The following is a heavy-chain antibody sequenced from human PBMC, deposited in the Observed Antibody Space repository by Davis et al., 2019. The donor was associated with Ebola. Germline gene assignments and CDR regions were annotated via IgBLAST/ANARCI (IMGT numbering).Heavy chain of an antibody. V-gene: IGHV3-48*04. CDR2: ISSSGSTI. Sequence: PGGSLRLSCAAFGFTFSSYAMSWVRQAPGKGLEWVSYISSSGSTIYYADSVKGRFTISRDNAKNSLYLQMNSLRAEDTAVYFCARQNWNYDYWGQGTLVTVSS. CDR3: ARQNWNYDY. D-gene: IGHD1-7*01. CDR1: GFTFSSYA. J-gene: IGHJ4*02.